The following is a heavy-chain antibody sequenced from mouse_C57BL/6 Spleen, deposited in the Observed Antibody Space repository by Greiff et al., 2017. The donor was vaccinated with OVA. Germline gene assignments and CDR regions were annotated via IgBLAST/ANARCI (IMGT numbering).Heavy chain of an antibody. CDR3: TRERELGYFDY. V-gene: IGHV1-15*01. D-gene: IGHD4-1*01. CDR1: GYTFTDYE. J-gene: IGHJ2*01. Sequence: VQLQQSGAELVRPGASVTLSCKASGYTFTDYEMHWVKQTPVHGLEWIGAIDPETGGTAYNQKFKGKAILTADKSSSTAYMELRSLTSEDSAVYYCTRERELGYFDYWGQGTTLTVSS. CDR2: IDPETGGT.